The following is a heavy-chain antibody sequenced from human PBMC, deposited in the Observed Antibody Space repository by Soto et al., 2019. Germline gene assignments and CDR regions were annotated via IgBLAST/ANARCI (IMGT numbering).Heavy chain of an antibody. CDR2: IWYDGSNK. D-gene: IGHD3-10*01. Sequence: QVQLVESGGGVVQPGRSLRLSCAASGFTFSSYGMHWVRQAPGKGLEWVAVIWYDGSNKYYADSVKGRFTISRDNSKNTLYLQMNSLRAEDTAVYYCAREVWFGELLSFLFDYWGQGTLVTVSS. CDR1: GFTFSSYG. J-gene: IGHJ4*02. V-gene: IGHV3-33*01. CDR3: AREVWFGELLSFLFDY.